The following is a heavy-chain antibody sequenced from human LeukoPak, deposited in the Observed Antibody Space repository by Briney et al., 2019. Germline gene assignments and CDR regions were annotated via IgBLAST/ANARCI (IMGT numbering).Heavy chain of an antibody. D-gene: IGHD2-15*01. CDR3: ARVCGGSCYSYYFDY. J-gene: IGHJ4*02. V-gene: IGHV1-69*04. CDR2: IIPILGIA. Sequence: SVKVSCKASGGTFSSYAISWVRQAPGQGLEWMGRIIPILGIANYAQKFQGRVTITADKSTSTAYMELSSLRSEDTAVYYCARVCGGSCYSYYFDYWGQGTLVTVSS. CDR1: GGTFSSYA.